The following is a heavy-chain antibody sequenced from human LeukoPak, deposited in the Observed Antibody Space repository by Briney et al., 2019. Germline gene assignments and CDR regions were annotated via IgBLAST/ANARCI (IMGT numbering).Heavy chain of an antibody. D-gene: IGHD6-6*01. CDR2: IIPIFGTA. CDR1: GGTFTSYA. CDR3: AQGGLRQQLFL. V-gene: IGHV1-69*06. J-gene: IGHJ4*02. Sequence: ASVKVSFTASGGTFTSYAISWMRLPPGPGLEWKGGIIPIFGTANYAQKFQGRVTITADKSTSTAYMELSSLRSEDTAVYYCAQGGLRQQLFLWGQGTLVTVSS.